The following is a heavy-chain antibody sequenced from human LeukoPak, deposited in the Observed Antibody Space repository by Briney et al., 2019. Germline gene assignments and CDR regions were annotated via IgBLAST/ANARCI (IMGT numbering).Heavy chain of an antibody. CDR2: ISWNSGSI. V-gene: IGHV3-9*01. J-gene: IGHJ4*02. CDR3: AKSTLLMVYAPDFDY. D-gene: IGHD2-8*01. Sequence: GGSLRLSCAASGFTFDDYAMHLVRQAPGKGLEWVSGISWNSGSIGYADSVKGRFTISRDNAKNSLYLQMNSLRAEDTALYYCAKSTLLMVYAPDFDYWGQGTLVTVSS. CDR1: GFTFDDYA.